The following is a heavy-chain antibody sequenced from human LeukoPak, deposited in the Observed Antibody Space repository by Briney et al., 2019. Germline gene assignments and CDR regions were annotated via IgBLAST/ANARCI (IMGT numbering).Heavy chain of an antibody. CDR3: AKGSVQREDY. CDR1: GFTFSSYA. J-gene: IGHJ4*02. V-gene: IGHV3-23*01. D-gene: IGHD3-10*01. Sequence: PGGSLRLSCAASGFTFSSYAMSWVRQAPGKGLEWVSAISGSGGSTYYADSVKGRFTISRHNSKYTLYLQMNSLRAEDTAVYYCAKGSVQREDYWGQGTLVTVSS. CDR2: ISGSGGST.